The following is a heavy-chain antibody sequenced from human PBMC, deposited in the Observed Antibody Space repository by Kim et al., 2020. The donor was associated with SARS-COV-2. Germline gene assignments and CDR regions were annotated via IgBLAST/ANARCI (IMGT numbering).Heavy chain of an antibody. Sequence: GGSLRLSCAASGFTFSSYSMNWVRQAPGKGLEWVSYISSSSSTIYYADSVKGRFTISRDNAKNSLYLQMNSLRDEDTAVYYCARDPRRYCSSTSCSLSFDYWGQGTLVTVSS. CDR3: ARDPRRYCSSTSCSLSFDY. CDR1: GFTFSSYS. CDR2: ISSSSSTI. V-gene: IGHV3-48*02. J-gene: IGHJ4*02. D-gene: IGHD2-2*01.